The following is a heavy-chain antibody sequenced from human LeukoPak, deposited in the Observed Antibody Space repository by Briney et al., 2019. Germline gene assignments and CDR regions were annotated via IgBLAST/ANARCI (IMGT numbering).Heavy chain of an antibody. J-gene: IGHJ6*04. D-gene: IGHD2-2*01. CDR3: TRDCSSTSCYGRVEMDV. V-gene: IGHV3-49*04. CDR2: IRSKAYGATT. CDR1: GFRFGDYD. Sequence: GGSLRLSCTASGFRFGDYDMSWVRQAPGKGLEWVGFIRSKAYGATTEYAASVKGRFTISRDDFKTIAYLQMNSLKTEDTAFYYCTRDCSSTSCYGRVEMDVWGKGTTVTVSS.